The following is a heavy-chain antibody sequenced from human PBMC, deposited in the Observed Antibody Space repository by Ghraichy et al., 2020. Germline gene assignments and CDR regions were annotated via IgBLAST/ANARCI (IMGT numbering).Heavy chain of an antibody. CDR3: AREEVYYASSGYTGDAFDI. CDR2: IYYSGST. CDR1: GGSISSYY. J-gene: IGHJ3*02. D-gene: IGHD3-22*01. Sequence: SETLSLTCTVSGGSISSYYWSWIRQPPGKGLEWIGYIYYSGSTNYNPSLKSRVTISVDTSKNQFSLKLSSVTAADTAVYYCAREEVYYASSGYTGDAFDIWSQGTMVTVSS. V-gene: IGHV4-59*01.